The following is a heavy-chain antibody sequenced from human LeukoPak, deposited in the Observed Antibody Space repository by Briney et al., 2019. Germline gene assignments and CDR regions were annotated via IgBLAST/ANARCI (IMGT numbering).Heavy chain of an antibody. CDR3: AREDQSLTAAGNNWFDP. CDR2: ISSSGSTI. CDR1: GFTFSSYA. V-gene: IGHV3-48*04. Sequence: GGSLRLSCSASGFTFSSYAMSWVRQAPGKGLEWVSYISSSGSTIYYADSVKGRFTISRDNAKNSLYLQMNSLRAEDTAVYYCAREDQSLTAAGNNWFDPWGQGTLVTVSS. D-gene: IGHD6-13*01. J-gene: IGHJ5*02.